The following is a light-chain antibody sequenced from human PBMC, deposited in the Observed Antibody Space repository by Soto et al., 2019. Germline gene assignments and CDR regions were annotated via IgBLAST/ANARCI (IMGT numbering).Light chain of an antibody. J-gene: IGKJ3*01. CDR1: QSINRY. Sequence: EIVMTQSPASLSVSPRETATLSCRASQSINRYLAWYQHKPGQAPRLLIHGASTRATGVPARFSGSGSGTDFTLTISRLEPEDFAVYYCQQYGDSPLFGPGTKVDIK. V-gene: IGKV3-15*01. CDR3: QQYGDSPL. CDR2: GAS.